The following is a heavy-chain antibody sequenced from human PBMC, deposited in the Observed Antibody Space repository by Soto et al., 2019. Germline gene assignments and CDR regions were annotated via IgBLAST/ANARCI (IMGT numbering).Heavy chain of an antibody. CDR3: AKDGNYGGNGYYFDS. Sequence: LRLSCAASGFSFSSYGIHWVRQAPGKGLEWVAVISYDGSNGYYADSAKGRFSISRDNSKNTLYLQMNSLRPEDTAVYYCAKDGNYGGNGYYFDSWGQGTLVTVSS. V-gene: IGHV3-30*18. CDR2: ISYDGSNG. D-gene: IGHD4-17*01. CDR1: GFSFSSYG. J-gene: IGHJ4*02.